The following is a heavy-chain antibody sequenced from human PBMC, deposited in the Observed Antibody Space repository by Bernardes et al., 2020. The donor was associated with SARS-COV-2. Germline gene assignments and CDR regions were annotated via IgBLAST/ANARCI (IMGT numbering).Heavy chain of an antibody. Sequence: ASVKVSCKVSGYTLTELSMHWVRQAPGKGLEWMGGFDPEDGETIYAQKFQGRVTMTEDTSTDTAYMELNSLRVEDTAFYYCAKDYGGTWYSWFHPWGQGTLVSVAS. CDR2: FDPEDGET. CDR3: AKDYGGTWYSWFHP. CDR1: GYTLTELS. V-gene: IGHV1-24*01. D-gene: IGHD6-13*01. J-gene: IGHJ5*02.